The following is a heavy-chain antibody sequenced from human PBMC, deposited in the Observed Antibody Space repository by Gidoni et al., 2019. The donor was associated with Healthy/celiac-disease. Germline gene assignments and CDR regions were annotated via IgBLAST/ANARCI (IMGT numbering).Heavy chain of an antibody. CDR2: INHRGST. D-gene: IGHD2-2*02. CDR1: GGSFSGHY. J-gene: IGHJ5*02. CDR3: ARGWYCSSTSCYTQGKDYNWFDP. V-gene: IGHV4-34*01. Sequence: QVQLQQWCAGLCQPSETRSLTCAVSGGSFSGHYCSWIRQPPGKGLEWIGEINHRGSTNYNPSLNSRVTISVDTSKNQFSLKLRSVTAADTAVYYCARGWYCSSTSCYTQGKDYNWFDPWGQGTLVTVSS.